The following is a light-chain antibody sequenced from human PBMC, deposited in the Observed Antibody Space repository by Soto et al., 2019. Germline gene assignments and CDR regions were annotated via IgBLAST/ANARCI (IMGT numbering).Light chain of an antibody. V-gene: IGKV1-39*01. CDR2: AAS. CDR3: QQSYSTPPWT. Sequence: DIQMTQSPSSLSASVGDRVTITCRASQSISSYLNWYQQKPGKAPKLLNYAASSLQSGVPSRFSGSGSVTDFTLTISSLQPEDFATYYCQQSYSTPPWTFGQGTKVEIK. CDR1: QSISSY. J-gene: IGKJ1*01.